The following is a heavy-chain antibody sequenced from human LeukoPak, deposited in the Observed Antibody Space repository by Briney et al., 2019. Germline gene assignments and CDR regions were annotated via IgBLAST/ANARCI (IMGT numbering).Heavy chain of an antibody. CDR2: IYYSGST. CDR1: GGSISSSSYY. J-gene: IGHJ4*02. CDR3: AGLPLLDYYDSSGYYRDY. D-gene: IGHD3-22*01. V-gene: IGHV4-39*01. Sequence: KPSETLSLTCTVSGGSISSSSYYWGWIRQPPGKGLEWIGSIYYSGSTYYNPSLKSRVTISVDTSKNQFSLKLSSVTAADTAAYYCAGLPLLDYYDSSGYYRDYWGQGTLVTVSS.